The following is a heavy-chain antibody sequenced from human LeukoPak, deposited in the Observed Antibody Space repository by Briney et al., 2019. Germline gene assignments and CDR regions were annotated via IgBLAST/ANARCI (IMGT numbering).Heavy chain of an antibody. CDR3: ARHSKLLRLGAFDI. Sequence: KPSETLSLTCTVSGGSISSSSYYWGWIRQPPGKGLEWIGSIYYSGSTYYNPTLKSRVTISVDTSKNQFSLKLSSVTAAGTAVYYCARHSKLLRLGAFDIWGQGTMVTVSS. CDR2: IYYSGST. CDR1: GGSISSSSYY. D-gene: IGHD2-15*01. J-gene: IGHJ3*02. V-gene: IGHV4-39*01.